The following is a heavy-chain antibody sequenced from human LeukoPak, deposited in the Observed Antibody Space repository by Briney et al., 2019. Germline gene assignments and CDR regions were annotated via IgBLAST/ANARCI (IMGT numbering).Heavy chain of an antibody. CDR1: GFTFSSYS. V-gene: IGHV3-21*01. J-gene: IGHJ4*02. CDR2: ISSSSSYI. D-gene: IGHD3-16*01. CDR3: ARGTYYDYVGGSSLGDY. Sequence: GGSLRLSCAASGFTFSSYSMNWVRQAPGKGLEWVSSISSSSSYIYYADSVKGRFTISRDNAKNSLYLQMNSLRAEDTAVYYCARGTYYDYVGGSSLGDYWGQGTLVTVSS.